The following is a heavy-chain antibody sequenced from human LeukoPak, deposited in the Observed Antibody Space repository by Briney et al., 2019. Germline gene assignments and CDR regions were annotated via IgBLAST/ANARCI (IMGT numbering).Heavy chain of an antibody. J-gene: IGHJ5*02. Sequence: GGSLRLSCAASRFTVSTSYMTWVRQAPGKGLEWVSLIYSGDKTDYADSVKGRFTISRDNSKNTLYLQMNSLRVEDTAVYYCVRKGGSSWFFDPWGQGTLVTVSS. CDR1: RFTVSTSY. CDR3: VRKGGSSWFFDP. CDR2: IYSGDKT. V-gene: IGHV3-53*01. D-gene: IGHD6-13*01.